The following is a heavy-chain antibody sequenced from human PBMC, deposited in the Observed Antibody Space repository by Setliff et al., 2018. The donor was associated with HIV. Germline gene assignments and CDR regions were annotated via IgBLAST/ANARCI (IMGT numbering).Heavy chain of an antibody. CDR2: INTNTGNP. D-gene: IGHD3-10*01. CDR3: ARVGGFGEFIENWFDP. J-gene: IGHJ5*02. Sequence: ASVKVSCKASGYTFTSFVMNWVRRAPGQGLEWMGWINTNTGNPTYAQGFTGRFVFSLDTSVSTAYLQISSLKAEDTAVYYCARVGGFGEFIENWFDPWGQGTLVTVSS. V-gene: IGHV7-4-1*02. CDR1: GYTFTSFV.